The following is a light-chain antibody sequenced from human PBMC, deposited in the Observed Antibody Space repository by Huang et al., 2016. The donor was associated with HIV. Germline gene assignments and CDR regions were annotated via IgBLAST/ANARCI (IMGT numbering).Light chain of an antibody. CDR3: QQYDTYPLT. CDR1: QSISGW. Sequence: DIQMTQSPSTLSASVGDRVTITCRANQSISGWLAWYKQKPGQAPKLLMYKASNLESGVPSRCSGSGSGTEFTLTISSLQPDDFATYYCQQYDTYPLTFSGGTKVEIK. J-gene: IGKJ4*01. V-gene: IGKV1-5*03. CDR2: KAS.